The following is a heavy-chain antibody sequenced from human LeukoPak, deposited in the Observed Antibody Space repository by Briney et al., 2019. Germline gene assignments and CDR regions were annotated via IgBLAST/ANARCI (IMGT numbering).Heavy chain of an antibody. CDR3: ARGFTMIVVVPKRGAFDI. CDR1: GFTVSINY. J-gene: IGHJ3*02. Sequence: GGSLRLSCAASGFTVSINYMSWVRQAPGKGLECVSVIYSGGSTYYADSVKGRFTISRDNSKNTLYLQMNSLRAEDTAVYYCARGFTMIVVVPKRGAFDIWGQGTMVTVSS. CDR2: IYSGGST. V-gene: IGHV3-66*02. D-gene: IGHD3-22*01.